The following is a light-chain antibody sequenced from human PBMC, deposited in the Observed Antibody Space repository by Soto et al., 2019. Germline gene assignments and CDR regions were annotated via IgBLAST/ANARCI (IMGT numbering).Light chain of an antibody. V-gene: IGLV2-14*01. CDR2: DVS. CDR1: GSDIGGYNY. CDR3: SSFSVASPL. J-gene: IGLJ1*01. Sequence: QSVLTQPASMSGSPGQSVTISCAGTGSDIGGYNYVSWYQHHPGTAPKLIIYDVSSRPSGVSHRFSASKSGNTASLTISGLQAEDEADYYCSSFSVASPLFGTGTKVTVL.